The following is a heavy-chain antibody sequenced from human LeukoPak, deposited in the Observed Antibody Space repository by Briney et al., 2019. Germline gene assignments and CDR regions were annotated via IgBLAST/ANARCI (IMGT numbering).Heavy chain of an antibody. CDR1: GFTFSSYS. D-gene: IGHD2-15*01. V-gene: IGHV3-21*01. CDR2: ISTSSSYI. CDR3: ARGSVVVAATDNWFDP. Sequence: PGGSLRLSCAASGFTFSSYSMNWVRQAPGKGLEWVSSISTSSSYIYYADSVKGRFTISRDNAENSLYLQMNSLRAEDTAVYYCARGSVVVAATDNWFDPWGQGTLVTVSS. J-gene: IGHJ5*02.